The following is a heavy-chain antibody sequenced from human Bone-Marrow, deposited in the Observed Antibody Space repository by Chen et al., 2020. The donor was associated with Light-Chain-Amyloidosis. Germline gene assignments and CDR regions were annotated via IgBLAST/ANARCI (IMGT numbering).Heavy chain of an antibody. CDR3: ARDRGSSWFDSFDY. V-gene: IGHV3-48*03. CDR1: GFTFSSYE. J-gene: IGHJ4*02. D-gene: IGHD6-13*01. CDR2: ISSSGSTI. Sequence: EVQLVESGGGLVKPGGSLRLSCAASGFTFSSYEMNWVRQAPGKGLEGVSYISSSGSTIYYADSVKGRFTISRDNAKNSLYLQMNSLRAEDTAVYYCARDRGSSWFDSFDYWGQGTLVTVSS.